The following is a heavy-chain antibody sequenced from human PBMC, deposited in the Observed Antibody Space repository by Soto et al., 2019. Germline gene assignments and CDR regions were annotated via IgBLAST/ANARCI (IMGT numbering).Heavy chain of an antibody. Sequence: QVQLQQWGAGLLKPSETLSLTCAVSGGSFSGYYWSWILQPPGKGLEWIGEISHSGNTDYNPSLKSRVTMSVDTSKSQLALRLSSVTAADAAGYYCARWEVVHARDYWGQGTLVTVSS. CDR3: ARWEVVHARDY. CDR2: ISHSGNT. J-gene: IGHJ4*02. V-gene: IGHV4-34*01. CDR1: GGSFSGYY. D-gene: IGHD2-15*01.